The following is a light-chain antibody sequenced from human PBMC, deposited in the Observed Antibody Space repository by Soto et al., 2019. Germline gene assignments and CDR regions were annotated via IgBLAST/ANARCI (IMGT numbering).Light chain of an antibody. Sequence: QSALTQPASVSGSPGQSITMSCSGTSEDVGGYNYVSWYQHHPGKAPKLLIYEVTNRPSGLSDRFSGSKSGNTASLTISGLQAEDEADYYCSSDTSSNTLVFGTGTKLTVL. CDR1: SEDVGGYNY. V-gene: IGLV2-14*01. J-gene: IGLJ1*01. CDR2: EVT. CDR3: SSDTSSNTLV.